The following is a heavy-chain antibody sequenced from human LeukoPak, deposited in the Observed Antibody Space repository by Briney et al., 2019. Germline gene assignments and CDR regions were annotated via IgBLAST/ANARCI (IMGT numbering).Heavy chain of an antibody. V-gene: IGHV4-59*01. D-gene: IGHD6-19*01. J-gene: IGHJ5*02. Sequence: SETLSLTCTVSGGSISSYYWSWIRQPPGKGLEWIGYIYYSGSTNYNPSLKSRVTISVDTSKNQFSLKLSSVTAADMAVYYCARAGYSSGWYWFDPWGQGTLVTVSS. CDR3: ARAGYSSGWYWFDP. CDR2: IYYSGST. CDR1: GGSISSYY.